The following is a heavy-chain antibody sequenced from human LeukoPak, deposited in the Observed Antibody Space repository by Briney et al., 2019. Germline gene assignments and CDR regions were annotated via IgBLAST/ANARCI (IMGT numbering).Heavy chain of an antibody. CDR3: AKHSVGATVGWDAFDI. CDR2: TTGSGVTT. CDR1: GLPFSDYA. J-gene: IGHJ3*02. V-gene: IGHV3-23*01. D-gene: IGHD1-26*01. Sequence: GGSLRLSCAASGLPFSDYAMSWVRQAPGKGLEWVAVTTGSGVTTYYADFFKGRFTISRDNSKNTLSLQMDSLRGEDTGVYYCAKHSVGATVGWDAFDIWGQGTLVTVSS.